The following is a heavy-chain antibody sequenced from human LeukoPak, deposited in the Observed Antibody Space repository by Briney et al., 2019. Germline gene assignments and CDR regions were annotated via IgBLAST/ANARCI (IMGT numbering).Heavy chain of an antibody. D-gene: IGHD6-25*01. J-gene: IGHJ2*01. CDR3: ARQGGGFWYFDL. V-gene: IGHV4-59*08. CDR2: IYYSGST. Sequence: SETLSLTCTVSGVSISSYYWSWIRQPPGKELKWIGYIYYSGSTNYNPSLKSRVTISVDTSKNQFSLKLSSVTAADTAVYYCARQGGGFWYFDLWGRGTLVTVSS. CDR1: GVSISSYY.